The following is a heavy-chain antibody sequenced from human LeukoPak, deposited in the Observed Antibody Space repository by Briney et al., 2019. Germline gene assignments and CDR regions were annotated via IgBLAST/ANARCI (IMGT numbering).Heavy chain of an antibody. J-gene: IGHJ3*02. CDR1: GFTFSSYS. Sequence: GGSPRLSCAASGFTFSSYSMNWVRQAPGKGLEWVSSISSSSSYIYYADSVKGRFTISRDNAKNSLYLQMNSLRAEDTAVYYCARDRDGRYYYDSSAHPFDIWGQGTMVTVSS. CDR3: ARDRDGRYYYDSSAHPFDI. CDR2: ISSSSSYI. V-gene: IGHV3-21*01. D-gene: IGHD3-22*01.